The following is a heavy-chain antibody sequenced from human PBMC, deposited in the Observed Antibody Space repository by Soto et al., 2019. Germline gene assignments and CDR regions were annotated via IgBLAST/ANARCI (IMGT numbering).Heavy chain of an antibody. CDR2: ISWNSGHI. Sequence: DVQLVESGGGLVQPGKSLRLSCVASGFTFDDFAMHWVRQAPGKGLEWVSGISWNSGHINYADSVEGRFTISRDNAKNSLYLKKKRLGAEATAFYCWGKGGGGDGRWSPNDYWGLGTLVTVSS. CDR3: GKGGGGDGRWSPNDY. D-gene: IGHD2-21*02. V-gene: IGHV3-9*01. J-gene: IGHJ4*02. CDR1: GFTFDDFA.